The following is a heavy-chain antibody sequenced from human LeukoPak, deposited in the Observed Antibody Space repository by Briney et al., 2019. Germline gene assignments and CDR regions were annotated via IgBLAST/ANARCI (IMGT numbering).Heavy chain of an antibody. CDR1: GGSIGSGDYY. J-gene: IGHJ6*03. CDR2: ISYSGST. V-gene: IGHV4-30-4*08. CDR3: ARETYYYDSSGLPHYYMDV. Sequence: SQTLSLTCTVSGGSIGSGDYYWNWIRQPPGNGLEWIGYISYSGSTYFNPSLRSRVTISVDTSENQFSLKLSSVTAADTAVYYFARETYYYDSSGLPHYYMDVWGKGTTVTVSS. D-gene: IGHD3-22*01.